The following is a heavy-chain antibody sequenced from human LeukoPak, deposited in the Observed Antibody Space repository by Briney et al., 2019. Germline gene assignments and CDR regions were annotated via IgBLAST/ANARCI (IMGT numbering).Heavy chain of an antibody. CDR3: ARDKIAAAGFSYYYYYMDV. Sequence: GASVKVSCKASGYTFTGYYMHWVRQAPGQGLEWMGWINPNSGGTNYAQKFQGRVTMTRDTSISTAYMELSRLRSDDTAVCYCARDKIAAAGFSYYYYYMDVWGKGTTVTVSS. CDR1: GYTFTGYY. J-gene: IGHJ6*03. D-gene: IGHD6-13*01. CDR2: INPNSGGT. V-gene: IGHV1-2*02.